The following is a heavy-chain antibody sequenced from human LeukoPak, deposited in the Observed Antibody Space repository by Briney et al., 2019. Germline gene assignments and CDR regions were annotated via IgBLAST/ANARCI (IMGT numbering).Heavy chain of an antibody. V-gene: IGHV3-48*01. CDR2: ISSSSSTI. J-gene: IGHJ4*02. CDR1: GFTFSSYS. Sequence: GGSLRLSCAASGFTFSSYSMNWVRQAPGKGLEWVSYISSSSSTIYYADSVKGRFTISRDNSKNTLYLQMNNLRAEDTAVYYCARGGYYFDYWGQGTLVTVSS. CDR3: ARGGYYFDY. D-gene: IGHD3-16*01.